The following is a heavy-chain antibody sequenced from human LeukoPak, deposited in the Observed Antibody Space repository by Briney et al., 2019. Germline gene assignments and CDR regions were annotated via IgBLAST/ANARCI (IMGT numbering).Heavy chain of an antibody. CDR1: GFTLSSYG. J-gene: IGHJ4*02. CDR2: IWYDGSNK. D-gene: IGHD6-19*01. Sequence: PGGSLRLSCAASGFTLSSYGMHWVRQVPGKGLEGVAVIWYDGSNKYYADSVKGRFTISRDNSKNTLYLQMNSLRAEDTAVYYCAKEYSSGWYYFDYWGQGTLVTVSS. V-gene: IGHV3-33*06. CDR3: AKEYSSGWYYFDY.